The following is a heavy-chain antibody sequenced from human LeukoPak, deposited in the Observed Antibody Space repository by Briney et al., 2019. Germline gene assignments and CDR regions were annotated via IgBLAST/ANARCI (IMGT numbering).Heavy chain of an antibody. Sequence: SETLSLTCTVSGGSISSSSYYWGWIRQPPGKGLEWIGSIYYSGSTYYNPSLKSRVTISVDTSKNQFSLKLSSVTAADTAVYYCARDAHWSGYSKGNWFDPRGQGTLVTVSS. CDR2: IYYSGST. J-gene: IGHJ5*02. CDR3: ARDAHWSGYSKGNWFDP. V-gene: IGHV4-39*07. CDR1: GGSISSSSYY. D-gene: IGHD3-3*01.